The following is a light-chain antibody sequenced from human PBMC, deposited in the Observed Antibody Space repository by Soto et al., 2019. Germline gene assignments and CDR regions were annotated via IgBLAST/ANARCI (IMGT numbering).Light chain of an antibody. V-gene: IGKV3-11*01. J-gene: IGKJ1*01. Sequence: EIVLTQSPATLSLSPGERATLSCRASQSVSSYLAWYQQKPGQAPRLLIYDASNRATGIPARFSGSGSGTDFTLTISSLEPEDFAVYYGQQRINWPPQRTSVQGTKV. CDR1: QSVSSY. CDR2: DAS. CDR3: QQRINWPPQRT.